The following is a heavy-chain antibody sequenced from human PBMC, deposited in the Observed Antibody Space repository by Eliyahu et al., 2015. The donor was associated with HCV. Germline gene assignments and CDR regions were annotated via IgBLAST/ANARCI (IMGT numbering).Heavy chain of an antibody. V-gene: IGHV3-48*02. J-gene: IGHJ6*02. CDR3: ARAEAPPAVTAWDSYYYYGMDV. CDR2: ISSSSSTI. Sequence: EVQLVESGGGLVQPGGSLRLSCAASGFTFSSFXMXWVRQAPGKGLEWVSYISSSSSTIYYADSVKGRFTISRDNAKNSLYLQMNSLRDEDTAVYYCARAEAPPAVTAWDSYYYYGMDVWGQGTTVTVSS. CDR1: GFTFSSFX. D-gene: IGHD2-21*02.